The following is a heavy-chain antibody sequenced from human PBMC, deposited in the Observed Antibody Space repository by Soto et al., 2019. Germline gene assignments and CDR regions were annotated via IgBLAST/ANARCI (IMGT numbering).Heavy chain of an antibody. CDR2: ISPYDGYT. D-gene: IGHD3-22*01. V-gene: IGHV1-18*01. J-gene: IGHJ6*02. CDR1: GYTFASYG. Sequence: QVQLVQSGAEVKKPGASVKVSCKASGYTFASYGISWVRQAPGQGLEWLGWISPYDGYTHYAQILQGRVSMTTDTYTKTAYIEHRSPRSDDTAMDYCARGCYYDSSGSRKYYFYGMMVWGQGTTVTVSS. CDR3: ARGCYYDSSGSRKYYFYGMMV.